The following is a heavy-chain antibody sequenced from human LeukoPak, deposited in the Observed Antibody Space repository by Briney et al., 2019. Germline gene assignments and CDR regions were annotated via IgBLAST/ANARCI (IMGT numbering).Heavy chain of an antibody. CDR3: AKEAARTSGMSYFDY. V-gene: IGHV3-23*01. CDR1: GFTFSSYA. Sequence: GGSLRLSCAASGFTFSSYAMSWVRQAPGKGLEWVSAISGSGDSTYYADSVKGRFTISRANSKNTLYLQVNNLRVEDTAVYYCAKEAARTSGMSYFDYWGQGTLVTVSS. J-gene: IGHJ4*02. D-gene: IGHD6-6*01. CDR2: ISGSGDST.